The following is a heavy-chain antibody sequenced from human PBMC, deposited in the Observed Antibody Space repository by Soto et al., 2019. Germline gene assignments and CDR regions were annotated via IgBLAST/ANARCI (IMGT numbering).Heavy chain of an antibody. CDR1: GFTFSSYG. D-gene: IGHD1-26*01. J-gene: IGHJ2*01. CDR3: VKDNLHSGSDENWCCDL. CDR2: ISFDGNYK. V-gene: IGHV3-30*18. Sequence: QVQLVESGGGVVQPGRSLRLSCVGSGFTFSSYGMHWVRQAPGKGLEWLAVISFDGNYKYHADSVKGRFTISRDNSKNTLFLEMSSRRPEDTAVYYCVKDNLHSGSDENWCCDLWGRGTLVTVSS.